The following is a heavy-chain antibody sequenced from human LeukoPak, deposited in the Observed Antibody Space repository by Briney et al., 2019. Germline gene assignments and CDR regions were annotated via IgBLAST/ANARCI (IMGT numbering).Heavy chain of an antibody. D-gene: IGHD3-10*01. Sequence: PGGSLRLSCAASGFIFSSYGMHWVRQAPGKGLEWVAFIRYDGSNTYYADSVKGRFTTSRDNSKNTLYLQMNSLRAEDTAMYYCAKDEVVRGLVIRFDYWGQGTLVTVSS. CDR1: GFIFSSYG. CDR3: AKDEVVRGLVIRFDY. CDR2: IRYDGSNT. V-gene: IGHV3-30*02. J-gene: IGHJ4*02.